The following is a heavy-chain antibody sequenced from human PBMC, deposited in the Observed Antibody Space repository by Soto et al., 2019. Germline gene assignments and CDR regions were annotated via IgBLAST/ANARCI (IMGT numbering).Heavy chain of an antibody. CDR2: IWYDGSNK. J-gene: IGHJ4*02. CDR3: ARDKDYGGNYFDY. D-gene: IGHD4-17*01. V-gene: IGHV3-33*01. Sequence: LRLSCAASGFTFSSYGMHWVRQAPGKGLEWVTVIWYDGSNKYYADSVKGRFTISRDNSKNTLYLQMNSLRAEDTAVYYCARDKDYGGNYFDYWGQGTLVTVSS. CDR1: GFTFSSYG.